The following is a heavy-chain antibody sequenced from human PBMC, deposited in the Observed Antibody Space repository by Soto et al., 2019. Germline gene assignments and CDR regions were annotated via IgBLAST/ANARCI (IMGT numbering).Heavy chain of an antibody. CDR3: ARDPYLGDHQY. D-gene: IGHD3-16*01. CDR2: ISAYSGKT. Sequence: ASVKVSCKTSGYTFTTYGISWVRQAPGQGPEWVGWISAYSGKTHYAQKFQGKVTMTTDTSTNTAYLELRSLRSDDTAVYYCARDPYLGDHQYWGQGTLVTVSS. CDR1: GYTFTTYG. J-gene: IGHJ4*02. V-gene: IGHV1-18*01.